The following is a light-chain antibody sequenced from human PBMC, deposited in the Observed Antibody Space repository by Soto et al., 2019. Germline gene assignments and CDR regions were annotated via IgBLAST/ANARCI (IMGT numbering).Light chain of an antibody. Sequence: QSVLTQPASVSGSPGQSITISCTGTSSDVGGYNHVSWYQQHPGKAPKLIIYDVSVRPSGVSTRFSGSKSDNTASLTISGLQAEDEADYYCCSYAGRSTLLFGGGTKLTVL. CDR1: SSDVGGYNH. J-gene: IGLJ2*01. CDR2: DVS. V-gene: IGLV2-23*02. CDR3: CSYAGRSTLL.